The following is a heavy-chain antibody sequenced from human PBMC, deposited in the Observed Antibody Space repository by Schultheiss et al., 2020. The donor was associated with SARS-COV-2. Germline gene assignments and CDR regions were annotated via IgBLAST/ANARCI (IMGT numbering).Heavy chain of an antibody. CDR1: GFTFDRFA. J-gene: IGHJ4*02. CDR2: IGADEVTT. V-gene: IGHV3-64D*06. Sequence: GGSLRLSCSASGFTFDRFAMHWVRQAPGKGLEYVSIIGADEVTTYYVDSVKGRFTISRENSKNTIYLQMDSLRPEDTGVYYCAKVGQVVVTAIWDYWGQGTLVTVSS. CDR3: AKVGQVVVTAIWDY. D-gene: IGHD2-21*02.